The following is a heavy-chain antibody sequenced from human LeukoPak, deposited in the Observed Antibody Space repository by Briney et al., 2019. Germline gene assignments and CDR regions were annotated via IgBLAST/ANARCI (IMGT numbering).Heavy chain of an antibody. CDR3: ARKRDAGLEIDY. D-gene: IGHD3/OR15-3a*01. CDR1: GFTFSSYS. V-gene: IGHV3-23*01. J-gene: IGHJ4*02. Sequence: GGSLRLSCAASGFTFSSYSMNWIRQAPGKGLEWVSAISGSGGSTYYADSVKGRFTISRDNSKNTLYLQMNSLRAEDTAVYYCARKRDAGLEIDYWGQGTLVTVSS. CDR2: ISGSGGST.